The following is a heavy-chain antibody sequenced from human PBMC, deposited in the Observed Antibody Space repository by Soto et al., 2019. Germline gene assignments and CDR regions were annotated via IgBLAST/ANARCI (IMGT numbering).Heavy chain of an antibody. J-gene: IGHJ3*02. V-gene: IGHV3-30-3*01. Sequence: QVQLVESGGGVVQPGRSLRLSCAASGFTFSSYAMHWVRQAPGKGLEWVAVISYDGSNKYYADSVKGRFTISRDNSKNTLYLQMNSLRAEDTAVYYCARDRDDSYGYRLFVFAAFDIWGQGTMVTVSS. D-gene: IGHD5-18*01. CDR2: ISYDGSNK. CDR3: ARDRDDSYGYRLFVFAAFDI. CDR1: GFTFSSYA.